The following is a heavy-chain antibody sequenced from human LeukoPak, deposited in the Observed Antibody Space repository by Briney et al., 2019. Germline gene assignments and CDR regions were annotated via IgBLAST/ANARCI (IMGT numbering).Heavy chain of an antibody. D-gene: IGHD3-9*01. Sequence: PGGSLRLSCAASGFTVSSNYMSWVRQAPGKGLEWVSVIYSGGSTYYADSVKGRFTISRDNSKNTLYLQMNSLRAEDTAVYYCARVYYDILTGYRRNAFDIWGQGTMVTVSS. CDR2: IYSGGST. CDR3: ARVYYDILTGYRRNAFDI. V-gene: IGHV3-53*01. CDR1: GFTVSSNY. J-gene: IGHJ3*02.